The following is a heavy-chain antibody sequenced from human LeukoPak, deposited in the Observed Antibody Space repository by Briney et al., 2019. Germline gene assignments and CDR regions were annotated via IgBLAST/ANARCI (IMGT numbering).Heavy chain of an antibody. CDR3: ARDRSPSARYFNY. Sequence: ASVKVSCKTSRYTFTSYYMNWVRQAPGQGLEWMGMINPSGGSTSYAQKFQGRVTMTRDTSTSTVYMELNRLTSEDTALYYCARDRSPSARYFNYWGQGTLVTVSS. CDR1: RYTFTSYY. J-gene: IGHJ4*02. D-gene: IGHD2-15*01. V-gene: IGHV1-46*01. CDR2: INPSGGST.